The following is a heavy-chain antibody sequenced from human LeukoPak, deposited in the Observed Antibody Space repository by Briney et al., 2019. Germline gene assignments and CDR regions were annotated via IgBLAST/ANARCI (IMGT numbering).Heavy chain of an antibody. D-gene: IGHD5-18*01. CDR1: GFTVSSNY. CDR3: ARDWDPSYGFDY. V-gene: IGHV3-33*08. J-gene: IGHJ4*02. CDR2: IWYDGSNK. Sequence: PGGSLRLSCAASGFTVSSNYMSWVRQAPGKGLEWVAVIWYDGSNKYYADSVKGRFTISRDNSKNTLYLQMNSLRAEDTAVYYCARDWDPSYGFDYWGQGTLVTVSS.